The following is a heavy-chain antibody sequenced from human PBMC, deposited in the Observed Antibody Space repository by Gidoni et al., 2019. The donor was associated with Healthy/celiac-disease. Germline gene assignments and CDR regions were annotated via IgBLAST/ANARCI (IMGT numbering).Heavy chain of an antibody. J-gene: IGHJ3*02. CDR1: CGSISSGGYY. CDR2: IYYRGST. Sequence: QVQLQESGPGLVKPSQTLSLTCTVSCGSISSGGYYWSWIRQHPGKGLEWIGYIYYRGSTYYNPSLKSRVTLSVETSKNQFSLKLSSGTAADTAVYYCARDMNTAMALGGLGPYAFDIWGQGTMVTVSS. CDR3: ARDMNTAMALGGLGPYAFDI. V-gene: IGHV4-31*03. D-gene: IGHD5-18*01.